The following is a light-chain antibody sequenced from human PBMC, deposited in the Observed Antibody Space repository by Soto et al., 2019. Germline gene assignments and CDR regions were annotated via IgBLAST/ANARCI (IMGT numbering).Light chain of an antibody. CDR1: QSISSW. V-gene: IGKV1-5*03. CDR2: KAS. CDR3: QKYNSPMYT. J-gene: IGKJ2*01. Sequence: DIQMTQSPSTLSASVGDRVTITCRASQSISSWLAWYQQKPGKAPKLLISKASTLQSGVPTRFSGSGSGTEITPTISRLQPDDFATYYCQKYNSPMYTFGQGTKLEIK.